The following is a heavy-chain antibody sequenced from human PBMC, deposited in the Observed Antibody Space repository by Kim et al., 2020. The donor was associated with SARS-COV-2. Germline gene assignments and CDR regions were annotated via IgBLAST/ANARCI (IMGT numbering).Heavy chain of an antibody. CDR3: ARVGVTMVRGVIPFFDY. CDR2: IYYSGST. Sequence: SETLSLTCTVSGGSISSSSYYWGWIRQPPGKGLEWIGSIYYSGSTYYNPSLKSRVTISVDTSKNQFSLKLSSVTAADTAVYYCARVGVTMVRGVIPFFDYWGQGTLVTVSS. V-gene: IGHV4-39*07. CDR1: GGSISSSSYY. J-gene: IGHJ4*02. D-gene: IGHD3-10*01.